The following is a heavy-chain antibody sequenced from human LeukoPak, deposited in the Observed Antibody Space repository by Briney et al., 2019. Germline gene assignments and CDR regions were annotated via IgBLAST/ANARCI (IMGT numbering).Heavy chain of an antibody. Sequence: GASVKVSCKASGYTFTSYGISWVRQAPGQGLEWMGWISAYNGFTNYAENLQGRVTMTTDTSTGTAYMELRNLTSDDTGLYYCARDRIARLGGSYRYNCFVPWGQGTLVTVSS. CDR1: GYTFTSYG. D-gene: IGHD1-26*01. V-gene: IGHV1-18*01. CDR2: ISAYNGFT. J-gene: IGHJ5*02. CDR3: ARDRIARLGGSYRYNCFVP.